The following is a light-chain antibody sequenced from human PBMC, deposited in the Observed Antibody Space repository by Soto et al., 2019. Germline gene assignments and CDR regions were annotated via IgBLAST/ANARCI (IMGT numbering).Light chain of an antibody. CDR1: QSVSSY. Sequence: EVVLTQSPATLSLSPGERATLSCRASQSVSSYLAWYQQKPGQAPRLRIYDASKRATGIPARFSGSGSGTDFTLTISSLEPEDFAVYYCQQRSDWPLTFGGGTKVDIK. J-gene: IGKJ4*01. V-gene: IGKV3-11*01. CDR3: QQRSDWPLT. CDR2: DAS.